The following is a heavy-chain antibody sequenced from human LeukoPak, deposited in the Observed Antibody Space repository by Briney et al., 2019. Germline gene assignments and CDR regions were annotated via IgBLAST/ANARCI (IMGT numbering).Heavy chain of an antibody. V-gene: IGHV4-39*01. CDR1: GGSISSITYY. D-gene: IGHD3-22*01. J-gene: IGHJ6*02. Sequence: SETLSLTCTVSGGSISSITYYWGWIRQPPGKGLEWIGCIYETGSTYYKPSLKSRVTISVDTSKNQFSLRLTSMTAADTAVYYCARHSGSGYYSYFYTMDIWGQGATVTVS. CDR2: IYETGST. CDR3: ARHSGSGYYSYFYTMDI.